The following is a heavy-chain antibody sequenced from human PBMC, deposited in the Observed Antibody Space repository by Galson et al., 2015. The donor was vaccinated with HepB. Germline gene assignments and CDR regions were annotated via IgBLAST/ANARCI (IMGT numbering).Heavy chain of an antibody. V-gene: IGHV3-30*18. J-gene: IGHJ6*02. CDR3: AKDRIAAAGTYYYYGMDV. D-gene: IGHD6-13*01. CDR1: GFTFSSYG. Sequence: SLRLSCAASGFTFSSYGMHWVRQAPGKGLEWVAVISYDGSNKYYADSVKGRFTISRDNSKNTLYLQMNSLRAEDTAVYYCAKDRIAAAGTYYYYGMDVWGQGTTVTVSS. CDR2: ISYDGSNK.